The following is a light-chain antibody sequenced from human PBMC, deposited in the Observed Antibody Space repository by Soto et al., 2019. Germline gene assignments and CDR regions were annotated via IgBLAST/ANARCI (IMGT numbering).Light chain of an antibody. CDR1: SSDVGAYNY. V-gene: IGLV2-14*01. CDR2: EVS. Sequence: QSALTQPASVSGSPGQSITISCTGTSSDVGAYNYVSWYQQYPGKAPKLMIYEVSNRPSGVPNRFSGSKSGNTASLTISGLQAEDEADYYCSSYTSTNTRYVFGSGTKLTVL. CDR3: SSYTSTNTRYV. J-gene: IGLJ1*01.